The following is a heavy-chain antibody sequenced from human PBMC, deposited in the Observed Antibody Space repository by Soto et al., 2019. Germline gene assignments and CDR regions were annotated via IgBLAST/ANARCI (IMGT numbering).Heavy chain of an antibody. J-gene: IGHJ4*02. CDR2: ISSTTNYI. V-gene: IGHV3-21*01. Sequence: PGGSLRLSCAASGFTFTRYSMNWVRQAPGKGLEWVSSISSTTNYIYYADSMKGRFTVSRDNAKNSVYLEMNSLSAEDTAVYYCARESEDLTSNFDYCRQRTLVTVSS. CDR1: GFTFTRYS. CDR3: ARESEDLTSNFDY.